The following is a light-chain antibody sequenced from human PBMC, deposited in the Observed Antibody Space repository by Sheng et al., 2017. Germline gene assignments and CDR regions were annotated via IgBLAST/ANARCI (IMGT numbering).Light chain of an antibody. Sequence: EVVLTQSPATLSVSPGERATLSCRASQSVGIDLAWYQHKPGQTPRLLIYDASSRATGIPARFSGSGSGTDFTLTISSLEPEDFAVYYCQQRSNWPLTFGGGTKVEIK. V-gene: IGKV3-11*01. J-gene: IGKJ4*01. CDR2: DAS. CDR1: QSVGID. CDR3: QQRSNWPLT.